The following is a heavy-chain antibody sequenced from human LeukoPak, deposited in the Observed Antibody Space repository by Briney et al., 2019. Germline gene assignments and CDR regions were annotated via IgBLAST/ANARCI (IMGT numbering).Heavy chain of an antibody. CDR2: ISAYNGNT. J-gene: IGHJ6*04. CDR3: ARGNDFWSGYPPGDV. CDR1: GYTFTSYG. V-gene: IGHV1-18*01. D-gene: IGHD3-3*01. Sequence: ASVKVSCKAPGYTFTSYGISWVRQAPGQGLEWMGWISAYNGNTDYAQKLQGRVTMTTDTSTSTAYMELRSLRSDDTAVYYCARGNDFWSGYPPGDVWGKGTTVTVSS.